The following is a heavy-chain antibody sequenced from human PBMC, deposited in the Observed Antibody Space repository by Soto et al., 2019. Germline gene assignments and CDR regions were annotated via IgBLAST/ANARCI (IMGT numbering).Heavy chain of an antibody. CDR2: VKECGHA. D-gene: IGHD5-12*01. Sequence: QVQLQQWGAGLLKPSETLSLNCAVTGGSLSGYYWSWIRQPPGKGLEWIGEVKECGHANYSPSLRGRVTISSDTSNNQFLLRLYSVTAADTGVYYCARGQEGVVATHWDQGSLVTVSS. CDR1: GGSLSGYY. J-gene: IGHJ4*02. CDR3: ARGQEGVVATH. V-gene: IGHV4-34*01.